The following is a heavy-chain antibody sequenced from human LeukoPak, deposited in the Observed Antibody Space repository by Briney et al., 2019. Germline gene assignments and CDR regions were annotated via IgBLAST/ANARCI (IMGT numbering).Heavy chain of an antibody. CDR1: GFTVSSNY. CDR2: IYSGGST. Sequence: PGGSLRLSCAASGFTVSSNYISWGRHAPRPGLEWVSVIYSGGSTYYADSAKGRFTISRDNCKNTLYLQMNSLRAEDTAVYYCARGGNWNAFDIGGQGTMVTVSS. CDR3: ARGGNWNAFDI. D-gene: IGHD1-20*01. J-gene: IGHJ3*02. V-gene: IGHV3-66*01.